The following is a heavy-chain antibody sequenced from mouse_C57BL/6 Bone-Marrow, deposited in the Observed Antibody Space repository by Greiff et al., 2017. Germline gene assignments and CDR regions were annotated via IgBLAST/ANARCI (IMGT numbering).Heavy chain of an antibody. J-gene: IGHJ2*01. D-gene: IGHD2-2*01. V-gene: IGHV5-6*02. CDR3: ARRGMVKGYFDY. Sequence: VQLKESGGDLVKPGGSLKLSCAASGFTFSSYGMSCVRQTPDKRLEWVATISSGGSYTYYPDSVKGRFTISRDNAKNTLYLQMSSLKSEDTAMYYCARRGMVKGYFDYWGQGTTLTVSS. CDR2: ISSGGSYT. CDR1: GFTFSSYG.